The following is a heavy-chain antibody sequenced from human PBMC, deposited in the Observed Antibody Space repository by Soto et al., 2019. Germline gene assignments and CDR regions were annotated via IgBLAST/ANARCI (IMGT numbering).Heavy chain of an antibody. Sequence: ASVKVSCKASGYTFTSCDINWVRQATGQGLEWMGWMNPNSSNTGYAQKFQGRVTMTRNTSISTAYMELSSLRSEDTAVYYCARVIRTNGVDVWGKGTTVTVAS. V-gene: IGHV1-8*01. CDR1: GYTFTSCD. D-gene: IGHD2-8*01. CDR3: ARVIRTNGVDV. CDR2: MNPNSSNT. J-gene: IGHJ6*04.